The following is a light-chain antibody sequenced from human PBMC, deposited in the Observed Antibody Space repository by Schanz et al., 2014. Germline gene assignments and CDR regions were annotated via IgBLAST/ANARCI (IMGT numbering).Light chain of an antibody. CDR1: SSDVGGYDY. CDR3: SSYAGSDSWV. Sequence: QSALTQPRSVSGSPGQSVTISCTGTSSDVGGYDYVSWYQQHPGKAPKLMIYDVSNRPSGVSNRFSGSKSGNTASLTISGLQAEDEADYYCSSYAGSDSWVFGGGTKLTVL. V-gene: IGLV2-11*01. J-gene: IGLJ2*01. CDR2: DVS.